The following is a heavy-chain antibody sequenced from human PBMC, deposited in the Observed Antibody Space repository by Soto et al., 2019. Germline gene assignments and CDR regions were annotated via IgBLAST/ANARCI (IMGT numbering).Heavy chain of an antibody. Sequence: ASVKVSCKASGYTFTSYDINWVRQATGQGLEWMGWMNPNSGNTGYAQKFQGRVTMTRNTSISTAYMELSSLRSEDTAVYYCARTLRITIFGVVILNYWGQGTLVTVSS. V-gene: IGHV1-8*01. D-gene: IGHD3-3*01. CDR3: ARTLRITIFGVVILNY. J-gene: IGHJ4*02. CDR2: MNPNSGNT. CDR1: GYTFTSYD.